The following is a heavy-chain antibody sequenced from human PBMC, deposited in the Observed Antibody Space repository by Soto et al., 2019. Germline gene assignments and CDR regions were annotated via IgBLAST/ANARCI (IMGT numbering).Heavy chain of an antibody. V-gene: IGHV3-9*01. J-gene: IGHJ6*03. CDR3: AKELSSSWSRPLGYYMDV. Sequence: EVQLVESGGGLVQPGRSLRLSCAASGFTFDDYAMHWVRQAPGKGLEWVSGISWNSGSIGYADSVKGRFTISRDNAKNSLYLQMNSLRAEDTALYYCAKELSSSWSRPLGYYMDVWGKGTTVTVSS. CDR2: ISWNSGSI. D-gene: IGHD6-13*01. CDR1: GFTFDDYA.